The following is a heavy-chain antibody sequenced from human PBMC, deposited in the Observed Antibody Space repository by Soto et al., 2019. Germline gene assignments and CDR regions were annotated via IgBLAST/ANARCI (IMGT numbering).Heavy chain of an antibody. CDR3: ARLGHPGH. V-gene: IGHV1-69*01. CDR2: VIPILGTG. CDR1: GGSLRNSV. J-gene: IGHJ4*02. Sequence: QVQLVQSGAEVKKPGSSVKVSCTASGGSLRNSVISWVRQAPAQRLEWMGGVIPILGTGNYAQKFQGRVTMTADEATRTAYMDLSSLSPDDTAVYYCARLGHPGHWGPGTLVIVSS.